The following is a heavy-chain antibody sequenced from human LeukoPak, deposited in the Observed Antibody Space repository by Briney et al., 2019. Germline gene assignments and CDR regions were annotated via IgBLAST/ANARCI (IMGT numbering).Heavy chain of an antibody. CDR1: GFPFSTYA. Sequence: GSLRLSCAASGFPFSTYAMSWIRQPPGKGLEWIASIYDSETTKYNPSLRSRATISSDTSKNQFSLKLSSVTAADTAVYYCARQAYSSGWYTAAYWGQGTLVTVSS. CDR3: ARQAYSSGWYTAAY. D-gene: IGHD6-19*01. V-gene: IGHV4-59*08. CDR2: IYDSETT. J-gene: IGHJ4*02.